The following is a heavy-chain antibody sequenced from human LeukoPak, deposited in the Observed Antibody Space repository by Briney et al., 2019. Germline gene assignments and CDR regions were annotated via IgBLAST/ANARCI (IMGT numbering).Heavy chain of an antibody. CDR3: ARVTMAFSYAFDI. D-gene: IGHD5-24*01. CDR1: GGSISSSSYY. CDR2: IYYSGST. Sequence: SETLSLTCTVSGGSISSSSYYWGWIRQPPGKGLEWIGSIYYSGSTYYNPSLKSRVTISVDTSKNQFSLKLSSVTAADTAVYYCARVTMAFSYAFDIWGQGTMVTVSS. J-gene: IGHJ3*02. V-gene: IGHV4-39*07.